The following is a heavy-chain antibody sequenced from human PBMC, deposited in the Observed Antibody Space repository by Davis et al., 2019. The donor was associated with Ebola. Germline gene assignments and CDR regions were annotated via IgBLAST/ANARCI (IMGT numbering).Heavy chain of an antibody. D-gene: IGHD2-15*01. V-gene: IGHV3-33*07. CDR1: WLPFRGCA. CDR3: ARDPLGLVAATDYYYCGMDA. CDR2: IWYDGSNQ. J-gene: IGHJ6*02. Sequence: SPDIHFASPWLPFRGCAMDRVRHVPSKGLERVAGIWYDGSNQYYADSVKGRFTISRDNSKNTLYLQMNSLRAEDTAVYYCARDPLGLVAATDYYYCGMDAWGQGTTVTVSS.